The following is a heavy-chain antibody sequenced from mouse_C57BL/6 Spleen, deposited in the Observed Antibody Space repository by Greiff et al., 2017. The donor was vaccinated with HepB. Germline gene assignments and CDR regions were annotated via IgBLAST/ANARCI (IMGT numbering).Heavy chain of an antibody. CDR3: ARTTVVATDY. J-gene: IGHJ2*01. V-gene: IGHV1-64*01. CDR2: IHPNSGST. D-gene: IGHD1-1*01. CDR1: GYTFTSYW. Sequence: VQLQQSGAELVKPGASVKLSCKASGYTFTSYWMHWVKQRPGQGLEWIGMIHPNSGSTNYNEKFKSKATLTVDKSSSTAYMQLSSLTSEDSAVYYGARTTVVATDYWGQGTTLTVSS.